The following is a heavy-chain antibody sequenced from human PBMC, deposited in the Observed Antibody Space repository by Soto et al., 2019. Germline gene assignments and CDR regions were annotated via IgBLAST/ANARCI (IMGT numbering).Heavy chain of an antibody. J-gene: IGHJ4*02. CDR2: MNPNSGNT. CDR1: GYTFTSYD. Sequence: QVQLVQSGAEVKKPGASVKVSCKASGYTFTSYDINWVRQATGQGLECMGWMNPNSGNTAYAQKLQGRVTMTRNTSITTAYMELSSLRSENTAVYYCARERSGSYDYWGQGTLVTVSS. D-gene: IGHD1-26*01. V-gene: IGHV1-8*01. CDR3: ARERSGSYDY.